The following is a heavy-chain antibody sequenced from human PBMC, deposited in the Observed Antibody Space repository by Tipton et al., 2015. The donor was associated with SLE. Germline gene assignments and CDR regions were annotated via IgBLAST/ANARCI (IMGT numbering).Heavy chain of an antibody. V-gene: IGHV4-34*09. Sequence: TLSLTCTVSGGSISGYYWTWIRQPPGKGLEWIGYISHSGTTYYNPSLASRVTISVDTSKNQFSLKMSSMTAADTAVYYCARGPADTYMAYYYMDVWGKGTTVTVSS. CDR2: ISHSGTT. CDR3: ARGPADTYMAYYYMDV. CDR1: GGSISGYY. J-gene: IGHJ6*03. D-gene: IGHD5-18*01.